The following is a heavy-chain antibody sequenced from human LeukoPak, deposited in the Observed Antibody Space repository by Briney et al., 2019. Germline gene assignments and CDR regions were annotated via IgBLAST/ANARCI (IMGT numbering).Heavy chain of an antibody. D-gene: IGHD3-10*01. CDR1: GHTFTNYD. Sequence: ASVKVSCKASGHTFTNYDINWVRLATGQGLEWMGWMNPNSGNTGYAQKFQGRVTMTRNTSVSTAYMDLSSLRSEDTAVYYWARGSSGDYSVSGSAWFDPWGQGTLVTVSS. CDR2: MNPNSGNT. V-gene: IGHV1-8*01. J-gene: IGHJ5*02. CDR3: ARGSSGDYSVSGSAWFDP.